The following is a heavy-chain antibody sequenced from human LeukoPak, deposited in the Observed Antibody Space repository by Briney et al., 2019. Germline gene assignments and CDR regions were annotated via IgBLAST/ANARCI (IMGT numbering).Heavy chain of an antibody. CDR2: IIPIFGTA. Sequence: EASVKVSCKASGGTFSSYAISWVRQAPGQGLEWMGGIIPIFGTANYAQKFQGRVTITADESTSTAYMELSSLRSEDTAVYYCARGGIAAAGYYFDYWGQGTLVTVSS. J-gene: IGHJ4*02. CDR3: ARGGIAAAGYYFDY. CDR1: GGTFSSYA. V-gene: IGHV1-69*13. D-gene: IGHD6-13*01.